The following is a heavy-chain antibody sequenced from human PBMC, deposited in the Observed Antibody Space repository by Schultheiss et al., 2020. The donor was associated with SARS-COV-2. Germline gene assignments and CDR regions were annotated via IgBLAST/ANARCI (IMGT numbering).Heavy chain of an antibody. CDR3: ARDLSQYYYDISSTRNVDY. D-gene: IGHD3-22*01. Sequence: GGSLRLSCAASGFTFSSYGMHWVRQAPGKGLEWVAVISYDGSNKYYADSVKGRFTISRDNSKNTLYLQMNSLRAEDTAVYYCARDLSQYYYDISSTRNVDYWGQGTLVTVSS. CDR2: ISYDGSNK. V-gene: IGHV3-30*03. CDR1: GFTFSSYG. J-gene: IGHJ4*02.